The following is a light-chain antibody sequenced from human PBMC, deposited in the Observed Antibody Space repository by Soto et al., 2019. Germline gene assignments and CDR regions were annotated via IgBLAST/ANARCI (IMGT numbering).Light chain of an antibody. V-gene: IGKV3-15*01. CDR2: GAS. CDR1: QSVSSN. J-gene: IGKJ1*01. Sequence: EIVMTQSPATLSVSPGERATLSCRASQSVSSNLAWYQHKPGQAPRLLIYGASTMAAGIPARFSGSGSGIEFTLTISSLQSEDFAVYYCQQYNNWPPWTFGQGTKVEIK. CDR3: QQYNNWPPWT.